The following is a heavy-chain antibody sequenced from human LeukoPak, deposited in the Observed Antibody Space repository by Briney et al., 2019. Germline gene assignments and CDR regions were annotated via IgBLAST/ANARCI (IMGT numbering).Heavy chain of an antibody. Sequence: GGSLRPSCAASGFTFSSYSMNWVRQAPGKGLEWVSYISSSSSTIYYADSVKGRFTISRDNAKNSLYLQMNSLRAEDTAVYYCARPSIVGAEGPGGEWGQGTLVTVSS. CDR2: ISSSSSTI. CDR3: ARPSIVGAEGPGGE. CDR1: GFTFSSYS. J-gene: IGHJ4*02. V-gene: IGHV3-48*04. D-gene: IGHD1-26*01.